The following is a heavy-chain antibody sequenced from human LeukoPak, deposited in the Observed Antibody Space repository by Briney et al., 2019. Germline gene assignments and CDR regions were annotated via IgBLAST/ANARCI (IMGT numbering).Heavy chain of an antibody. J-gene: IGHJ4*02. CDR1: GGTFSSYA. D-gene: IGHD1-20*01. CDR2: FIPIFGTA. Sequence: SMKVSCKASGGTFSSYAISWVRQAPGQGLQWMGRFIPIFGTANYAQKFQGRVSITTDEATSTAYMQLSSLRSEDTAVYYCARDLGITGTYDNYCFDYWGQGTLVTVSS. CDR3: ARDLGITGTYDNYCFDY. V-gene: IGHV1-69*05.